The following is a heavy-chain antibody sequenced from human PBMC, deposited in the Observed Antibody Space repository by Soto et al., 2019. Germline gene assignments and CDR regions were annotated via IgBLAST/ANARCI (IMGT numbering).Heavy chain of an antibody. Sequence: HPAGSLRLSCAASGFTFSIYAMSWVCQAQGKGLEWVSAISGSGGSTYYADSVKGRFTISRDNSKNTLYLQMNSLRAEDTAVYYCAKDRSGWGLYYYYYGMDVWGQGTTVTVSS. D-gene: IGHD6-19*01. CDR2: ISGSGGST. CDR1: GFTFSIYA. CDR3: AKDRSGWGLYYYYYGMDV. V-gene: IGHV3-23*01. J-gene: IGHJ6*02.